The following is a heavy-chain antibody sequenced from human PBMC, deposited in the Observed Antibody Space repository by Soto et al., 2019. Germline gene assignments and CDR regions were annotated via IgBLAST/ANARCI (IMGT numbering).Heavy chain of an antibody. Sequence: QVQLQESGPGLVRPSQTLSLTCTVSAGSISTFNYYWSWIRQHPEKGLEWIGYISYSGSTFYPSSIKSRVTISVDTTKKQVSLTLTSVTAADTAVYYCARAAQWDGFDPWGQGTMVTVSS. V-gene: IGHV4-31*03. CDR3: ARAAQWDGFDP. D-gene: IGHD2-8*01. CDR2: ISYSGST. J-gene: IGHJ3*01. CDR1: AGSISTFNYY.